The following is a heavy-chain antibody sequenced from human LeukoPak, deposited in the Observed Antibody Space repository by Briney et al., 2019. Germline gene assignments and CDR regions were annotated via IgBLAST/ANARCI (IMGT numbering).Heavy chain of an antibody. Sequence: ASVKVSCKASRYTFIGYYIHWVPPAPGQGLEWMGWITPKSGATNYAQDFQGTVTMTRDTSISTAYMELSSLRHDDTAVYYWARSLAGYYLRPLDQWGQGTLVTVSS. CDR3: ARSLAGYYLRPLDQ. D-gene: IGHD3-9*01. J-gene: IGHJ4*02. CDR1: RYTFIGYY. CDR2: ITPKSGAT. V-gene: IGHV1-2*02.